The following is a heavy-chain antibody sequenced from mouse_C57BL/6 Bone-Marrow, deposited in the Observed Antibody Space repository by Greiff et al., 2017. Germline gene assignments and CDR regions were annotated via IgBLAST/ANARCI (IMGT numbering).Heavy chain of an antibody. V-gene: IGHV1-82*01. Sequence: QVQLKQSGPELVKPGASVKISCKASGYAFSSSWMNWVKQRPGKGLEWIGRIYPGDGATNYNGKFKGKATLTADKSSSTAYMQLSSLTSEDSAVYFCERSRRITTVVDPYYFDYWGQGTTLTVSS. CDR2: IYPGDGAT. CDR1: GYAFSSSW. D-gene: IGHD1-1*01. CDR3: ERSRRITTVVDPYYFDY. J-gene: IGHJ2*01.